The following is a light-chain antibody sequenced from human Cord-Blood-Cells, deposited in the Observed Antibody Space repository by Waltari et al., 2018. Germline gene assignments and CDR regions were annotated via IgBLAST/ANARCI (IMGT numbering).Light chain of an antibody. J-gene: IGKJ4*01. V-gene: IGKV3-15*01. CDR3: QQYNNWLT. CDR2: GAS. Sequence: EIVMTQSPATLSVSPGERATLSGRASQSVSSNLAWYQQKPGQAPRLLIYGASTRATGIPARFGGSGSGTEFTLTISSLQSEDFAVYYCQQYNNWLTFGGGTKVEIK. CDR1: QSVSSN.